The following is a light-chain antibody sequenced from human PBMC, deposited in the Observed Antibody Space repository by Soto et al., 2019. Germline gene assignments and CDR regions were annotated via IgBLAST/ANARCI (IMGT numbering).Light chain of an antibody. CDR2: EVS. V-gene: IGLV2-14*01. CDR1: SSDVGGYNY. J-gene: IGLJ2*01. CDR3: SSYTSTSTLV. Sequence: HSALTQPASVSGSPGQSITISCTGTSSDVGGYNYVSWYQHHPGKAPKLMIYEVSNRPSGISNRFSGSKSDNTASLTISGLQAEDEADYYCSSYTSTSTLVFGGGTKLTVL.